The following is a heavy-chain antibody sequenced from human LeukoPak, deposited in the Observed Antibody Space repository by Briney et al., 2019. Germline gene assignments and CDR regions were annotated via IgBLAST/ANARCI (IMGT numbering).Heavy chain of an antibody. CDR2: ITDSGIT. CDR1: GFTFSNYT. D-gene: IGHD6-6*01. CDR3: AKRTYSSSGAFDY. J-gene: IGHJ4*02. Sequence: GGSLRRSCAASGFTFSNYTMSWVRQAPGKGLEWLSTITDSGITYYPDSVKGRFTISRDNSRNTLYLQMNRLRAEDTAVYYCAKRTYSSSGAFDYWGQGTLVTVSS. V-gene: IGHV3-23*01.